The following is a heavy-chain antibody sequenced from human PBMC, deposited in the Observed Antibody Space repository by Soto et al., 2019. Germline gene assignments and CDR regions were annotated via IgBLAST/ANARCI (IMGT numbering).Heavy chain of an antibody. CDR1: GFTFSDYY. J-gene: IGHJ4*02. D-gene: IGHD1-20*01. V-gene: IGHV3-11*01. CDR3: ARVPSGNWNDVSYFDY. CDR2: ISSSGSTI. Sequence: GGSLRLSCAASGFTFSDYYMSWIRQAPGKGLEWVSYISSSGSTIYYADSVKGRFTISRDNAKNSLYLQMNSLRAEDTAVYYCARVPSGNWNDVSYFDYWGQGTLVTVSS.